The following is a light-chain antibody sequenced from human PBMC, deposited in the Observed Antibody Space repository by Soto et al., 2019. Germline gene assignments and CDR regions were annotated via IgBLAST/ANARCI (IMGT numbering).Light chain of an antibody. J-gene: IGLJ1*01. V-gene: IGLV1-40*01. Sequence: QSVLTQPPSVSGAPGQRVTISCTGSNSNIGAGYDVHWYQQFPGTAPKLLIYGNINRPSGVPDRFSGSKSGPSASLAITGFQAEDEADYYCQSYDSRLSNYVFGGGTKLT. CDR3: QSYDSRLSNYV. CDR1: NSNIGAGYD. CDR2: GNI.